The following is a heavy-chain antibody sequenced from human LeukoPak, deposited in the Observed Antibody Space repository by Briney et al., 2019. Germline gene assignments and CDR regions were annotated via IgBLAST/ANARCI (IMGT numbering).Heavy chain of an antibody. CDR3: ARDPTNVKRGNSYGAIDY. J-gene: IGHJ4*02. CDR1: GFTFSSYS. D-gene: IGHD5-18*01. V-gene: IGHV3-21*01. Sequence: PGGSLRLSCAASGFTFSSYSMNWLRQAPGEGLEWLSSISSSSSYIYDADAGKGRCTTSRDNAKNSLYLQMNSLRAEDTAVYYCARDPTNVKRGNSYGAIDYWGQGTLVTVSS. CDR2: ISSSSSYI.